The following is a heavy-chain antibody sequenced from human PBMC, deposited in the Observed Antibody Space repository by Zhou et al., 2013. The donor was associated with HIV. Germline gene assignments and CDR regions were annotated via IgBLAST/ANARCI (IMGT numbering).Heavy chain of an antibody. J-gene: IGHJ5*02. D-gene: IGHD1-26*01. CDR2: IIPIFGTA. Sequence: QVQLVQSGAEVKKPGSSVKVSCKASGGTFSSYAISWVRQAPGQGLEWMGGIIPIFGTANYAQKFQGRVTITTDESTRTAYMELSSLRSEDTAVYYCASQAVSGGSHRFDPWAREPWSPSPQ. CDR1: GGTFSSYA. V-gene: IGHV1-69*05. CDR3: ASQAVSGGSHRFDP.